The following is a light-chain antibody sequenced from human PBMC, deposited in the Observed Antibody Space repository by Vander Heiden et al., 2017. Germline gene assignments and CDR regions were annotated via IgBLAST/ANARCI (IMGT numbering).Light chain of an antibody. J-gene: IGLJ2*01. CDR3: SLYITSSALVL. CDR2: DVS. Sequence: QSALTQPASVSGSPGQSTTISCTATSSDIGDYNYVSWYQQHPGKAPKLLIYDVSVRPSGVSNRFSGSKSGNTASLTISGLQAEDETDYYCSLYITSSALVLFGGGTKLTVL. V-gene: IGLV2-14*03. CDR1: SSDIGDYNY.